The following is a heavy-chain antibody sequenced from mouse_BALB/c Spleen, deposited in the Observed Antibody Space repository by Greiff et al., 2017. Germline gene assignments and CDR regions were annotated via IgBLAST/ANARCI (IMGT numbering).Heavy chain of an antibody. V-gene: IGHV1-4*01. D-gene: IGHD2-4*01. CDR3: ARLGLRRPLAMDY. CDR1: GYTFTSYT. Sequence: VQLQESGAELARPGASVKMSCKASGYTFTSYTMHWVKQRPGQGLEWIGYINPSSGYTNYNQKFKDKATLTADKSSSTAYMLLSSLTSEDSAVYYCARLGLRRPLAMDYWGQGTSVTVSS. J-gene: IGHJ4*01. CDR2: INPSSGYT.